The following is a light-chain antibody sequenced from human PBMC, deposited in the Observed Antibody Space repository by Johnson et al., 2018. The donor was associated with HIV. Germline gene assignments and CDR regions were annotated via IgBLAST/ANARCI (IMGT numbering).Light chain of an antibody. CDR2: RDI. CDR3: AAWDDSLNGHYV. V-gene: IGLV1-44*01. Sequence: QSALTQPPSASGPPGQRVTISCSGSSSNIGSNTVNWYQHLPGTAPNLLIYRDIQRPSGVPDRFSASQSGTSASLAISGLQAEDEADYYFAAWDDSLNGHYVFGTGTKVTVL. CDR1: SSNIGSNT. J-gene: IGLJ1*01.